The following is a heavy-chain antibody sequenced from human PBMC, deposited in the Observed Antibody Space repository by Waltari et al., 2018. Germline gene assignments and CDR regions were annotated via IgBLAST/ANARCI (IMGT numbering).Heavy chain of an antibody. J-gene: IGHJ6*02. D-gene: IGHD2-15*01. CDR2: ISWVGGST. Sequence: EVQLVESGGVVVQPGGSLRLSCAASGFTFDDYTMHWVRQAPGRGLEWESLISWVGGSTYYADSVKGRFTISRDNSKNSLDLQMNRLRTEDTALYYCAKDGGYCSGGSCYNMDVWGQGTTVTVSS. CDR3: AKDGGYCSGGSCYNMDV. CDR1: GFTFDDYT. V-gene: IGHV3-43*01.